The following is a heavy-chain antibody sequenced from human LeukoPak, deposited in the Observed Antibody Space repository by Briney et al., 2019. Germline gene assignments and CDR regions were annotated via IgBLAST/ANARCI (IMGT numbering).Heavy chain of an antibody. J-gene: IGHJ4*02. CDR3: ADSIAARPAPVDY. CDR1: GGSFSGYY. Sequence: PSETLSLTCAVYGGSFSGYYWSWIRQPPGKGLEWIGEINHSGSTNYNPSLKSRVTISVDTSKNQFSLKLGSVTAADTAVYYCADSIAARPAPVDYWGQGTLVTVSS. V-gene: IGHV4-34*01. D-gene: IGHD6-6*01. CDR2: INHSGST.